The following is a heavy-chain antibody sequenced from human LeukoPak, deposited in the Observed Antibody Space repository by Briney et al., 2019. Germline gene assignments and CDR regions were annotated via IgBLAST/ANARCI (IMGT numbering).Heavy chain of an antibody. J-gene: IGHJ6*02. CDR3: ARVVTRLREGDYYYDLDV. CDR1: GYTFTSYA. V-gene: IGHV1-3*01. Sequence: ASVKVSCKASGYTFTSYAMHWVRQAPGQRLEWMGWINAVNGNTEYSQKFQGRVTNTRDTSASTAYMDLSSLRSEDTAVYYCARVVTRLREGDYYYDLDVWGQGTTVTVSS. CDR2: INAVNGNT. D-gene: IGHD3-16*01.